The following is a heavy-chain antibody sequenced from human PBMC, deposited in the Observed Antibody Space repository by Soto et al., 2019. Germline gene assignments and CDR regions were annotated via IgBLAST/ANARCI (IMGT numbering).Heavy chain of an antibody. CDR3: AREMVTETTSGYFDS. J-gene: IGHJ4*02. D-gene: IGHD2-21*02. CDR2: IIPSLGTT. Sequence: SVKVSCKASGGSFSSDAFSWVRQAPGQGLEWMGEIIPSLGTTTYAPNFRDRLTITADTSTTTVYVELSSLRSEDTAMYYCAREMVTETTSGYFDSWGQGTPVTVSS. CDR1: GGSFSSDA. V-gene: IGHV1-69*06.